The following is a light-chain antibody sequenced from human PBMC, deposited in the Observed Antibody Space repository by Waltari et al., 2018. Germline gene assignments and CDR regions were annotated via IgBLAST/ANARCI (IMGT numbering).Light chain of an antibody. CDR2: KAS. CDR3: KQYITYPWT. Sequence: DIQMTQSPSTLSASVGDRVTITCRASQSVSTSLAWYQQKPGKAPKVLIYKASSLESGVPLRFSGSGSGTEFTLTITSLQPDDVAIYSCKQYITYPWTFGQGTKVEFK. CDR1: QSVSTS. J-gene: IGKJ1*01. V-gene: IGKV1-5*03.